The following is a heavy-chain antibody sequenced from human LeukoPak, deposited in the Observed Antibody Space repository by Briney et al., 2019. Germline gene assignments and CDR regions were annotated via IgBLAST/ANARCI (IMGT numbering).Heavy chain of an antibody. CDR1: GGSISSSSYY. CDR3: ARIPRHRGYCTNGVCYKNDY. Sequence: SETLSLTCTVSGGSISSSSYYWGWIRQPPGKGLEWIGSIYYSGSTYYNPSLKSRVTISVDTSKNQFSLKLSSVTAADTAVYYCARIPRHRGYCTNGVCYKNDYWGQGTLVTVSS. D-gene: IGHD2-8*01. V-gene: IGHV4-39*07. CDR2: IYYSGST. J-gene: IGHJ4*02.